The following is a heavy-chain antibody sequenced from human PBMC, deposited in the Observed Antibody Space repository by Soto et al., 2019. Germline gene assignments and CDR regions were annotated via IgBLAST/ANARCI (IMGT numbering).Heavy chain of an antibody. Sequence: GGSLRLSCAASGFTFNSYSVNWVRQAPGKGLEWVASISSGSVYIDFADSVKGRFTISRDDVTNSVSLQMDSLRAEDTGIYYCARYDAFKAFDLWGQGTMVTVSS. V-gene: IGHV3-21*01. CDR3: ARYDAFKAFDL. CDR2: ISSGSVYI. D-gene: IGHD1-1*01. CDR1: GFTFNSYS. J-gene: IGHJ3*01.